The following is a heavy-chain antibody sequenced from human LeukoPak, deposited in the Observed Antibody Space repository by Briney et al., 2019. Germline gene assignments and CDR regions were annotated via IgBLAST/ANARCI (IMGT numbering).Heavy chain of an antibody. CDR2: ISDSGSST. CDR3: ARTRYGLAFDI. V-gene: IGHV3-23*01. Sequence: PGGSLRLSCAASGFTFSSYAMSWVRQAPGKGLEWVSIISDSGSSTYYADSVKGRFTISRDNSKNTLYLQMNSLRAEDTAVYYCARTRYGLAFDIWGQGTMVTVSS. CDR1: GFTFSSYA. J-gene: IGHJ3*02. D-gene: IGHD5-18*01.